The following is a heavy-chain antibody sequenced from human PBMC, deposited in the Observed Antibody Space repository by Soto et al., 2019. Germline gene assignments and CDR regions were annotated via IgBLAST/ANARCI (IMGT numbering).Heavy chain of an antibody. CDR3: ARWGRWTVDY. CDR2: INPSGGST. Sequence: QVRLVQSGAEVKKPGASVKVSCKASGYTFTSYYLSWVRQAPGQGLEWMGLINPSGGSTSYAQTLQGRISMTGDTSKSTVYMELSSLRSEGTAVYYCARWGRWTVDYWGQGSLVTVSS. V-gene: IGHV1-46*04. D-gene: IGHD3-16*01. J-gene: IGHJ4*02. CDR1: GYTFTSYY.